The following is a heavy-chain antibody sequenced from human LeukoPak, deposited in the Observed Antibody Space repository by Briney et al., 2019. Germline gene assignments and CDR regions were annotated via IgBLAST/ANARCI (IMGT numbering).Heavy chain of an antibody. Sequence: SETLSLTCTVSGGSISSSSYYWGWIRQPPGKGLEWIGSIYYSGSTYYNPSLKSRVTISVDTSKNQFSLKLSSVTAADTAVYYCARWGSYGDYEAREWGQGTLVTVSS. CDR1: GGSISSSSYY. D-gene: IGHD4-17*01. V-gene: IGHV4-39*07. J-gene: IGHJ4*02. CDR3: ARWGSYGDYEARE. CDR2: IYYSGST.